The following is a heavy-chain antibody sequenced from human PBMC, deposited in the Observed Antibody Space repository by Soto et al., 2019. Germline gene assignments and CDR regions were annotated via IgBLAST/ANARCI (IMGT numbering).Heavy chain of an antibody. J-gene: IGHJ5*02. Sequence: ASVKVSCKASGGTFSSYAISWVRQAPGQGLEWMGWMNVNSGNTGYEQRFQGRVTMTRDTSTSTAYMELSSLRFEDTAVYYCARGHTVYNWFDPWGQGTRVTVSS. CDR1: GGTFSSYA. V-gene: IGHV1-8*02. CDR2: MNVNSGNT. D-gene: IGHD2-8*02. CDR3: ARGHTVYNWFDP.